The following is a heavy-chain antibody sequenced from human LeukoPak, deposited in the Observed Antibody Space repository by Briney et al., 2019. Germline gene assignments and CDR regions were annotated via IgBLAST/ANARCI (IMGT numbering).Heavy chain of an antibody. CDR2: IYPGDSDT. CDR3: ARGIMITFGGVTLDY. CDR1: GYSFTSYW. D-gene: IGHD3-16*01. V-gene: IGHV5-51*01. J-gene: IGHJ4*02. Sequence: GESLKISCKGSGYSFTSYWIGWVRQMPGKGLEWMGIIYPGDSDTRYSPSFQGQVTISADKSISTAYLQWSSLKASDTAMYYCARGIMITFGGVTLDYWGQGTLVTVSS.